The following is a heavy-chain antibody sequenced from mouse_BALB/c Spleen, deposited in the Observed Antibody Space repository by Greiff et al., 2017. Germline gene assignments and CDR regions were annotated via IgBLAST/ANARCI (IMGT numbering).Heavy chain of an antibody. V-gene: IGHV5-17*02. J-gene: IGHJ1*01. CDR1: GFTFSSFG. CDR3: ASIITTAFDV. CDR2: ISSGSSTI. D-gene: IGHD1-1*01. Sequence: EVQGVESGGGLVQPGGSRKLSCAASGFTFSSFGMHWVRQAPEKGLEWVAYISSGSSTIYYADTVKGRFTISRDNPKNTLFLQMTSLRSEDTAMYYCASIITTAFDVWGAGTTVTVSS.